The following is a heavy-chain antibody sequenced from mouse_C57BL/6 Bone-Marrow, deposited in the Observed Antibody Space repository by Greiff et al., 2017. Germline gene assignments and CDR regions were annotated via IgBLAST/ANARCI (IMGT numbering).Heavy chain of an antibody. CDR1: GFTFTDYY. V-gene: IGHV7-3*01. J-gene: IGHJ3*01. Sequence: DVKLVESGGGLVQPGGSLSLSCAASGFTFTDYYMSWVRQPPGKALEWLGFIRNKANGYTTESSASVKGRFTISRDNSQSILYLQMNALRAEDSATYYCARYSLPGFAYWGQGTLVTVSA. CDR3: ARYSLPGFAY. CDR2: IRNKANGYTT. D-gene: IGHD5-5*01.